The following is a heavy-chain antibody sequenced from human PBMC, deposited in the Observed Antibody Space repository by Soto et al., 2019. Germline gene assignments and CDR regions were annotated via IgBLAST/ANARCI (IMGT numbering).Heavy chain of an antibody. J-gene: IGHJ5*02. D-gene: IGHD3-10*01. CDR3: ARDFRQGGP. CDR2: ISYDGSNK. Sequence: PGGSLRLSCAASGFTFSSYAMHWVRQAPGKGLEWVAVISYDGSNKYYADSVKGRFTISRDNSKNTLYLQVNSLRAEDTAVYYCARDFRQGGPWGQGTLVTVSS. CDR1: GFTFSSYA. V-gene: IGHV3-30-3*01.